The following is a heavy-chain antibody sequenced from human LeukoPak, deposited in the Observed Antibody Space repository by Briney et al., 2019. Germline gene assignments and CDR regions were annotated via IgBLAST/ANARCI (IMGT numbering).Heavy chain of an antibody. CDR2: IYWNDDK. CDR3: AHRLYGSTWYDY. V-gene: IGHV2-5*01. D-gene: IGHD6-13*01. Sequence: SGPTLGKATQTLTLTCTFSGFSLSTRGVGVGWIRQPPGKALEWLALIYWNDDKRYSPSLKSRLTITKDTSKNQVVLTMTNMDPVDTATYYCAHRLYGSTWYDYWGQGTLVTVSS. CDR1: GFSLSTRGVG. J-gene: IGHJ4*02.